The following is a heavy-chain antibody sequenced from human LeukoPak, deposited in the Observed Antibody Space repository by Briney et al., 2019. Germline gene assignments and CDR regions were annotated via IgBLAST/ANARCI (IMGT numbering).Heavy chain of an antibody. CDR3: ASGGATVWGY. Sequence: PGGSLRLSCAASGFAFSDYSMNWVRQAPGKGLEWISAITSDSNHIYYADSMRGRFTISRDNAENSLYLQMNGLRAEDTAVYYCASGGATVWGYWGQGALVIVSS. D-gene: IGHD3-16*01. V-gene: IGHV3-21*01. J-gene: IGHJ4*02. CDR1: GFAFSDYS. CDR2: ITSDSNHI.